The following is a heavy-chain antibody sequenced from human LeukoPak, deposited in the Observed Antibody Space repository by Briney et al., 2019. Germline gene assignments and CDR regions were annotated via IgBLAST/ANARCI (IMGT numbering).Heavy chain of an antibody. J-gene: IGHJ4*02. Sequence: ASVTVSCKASGYTFTVYYLHWVRQAPGQGLEWMGWIDPKSGGTNYAQKYQGRVTMTRDTSISTAYMELSRLRSDDTAVYYCARDFTMIVVVIGYWGQGTLVTVSS. CDR2: IDPKSGGT. V-gene: IGHV1-2*02. CDR1: GYTFTVYY. CDR3: ARDFTMIVVVIGY. D-gene: IGHD3-22*01.